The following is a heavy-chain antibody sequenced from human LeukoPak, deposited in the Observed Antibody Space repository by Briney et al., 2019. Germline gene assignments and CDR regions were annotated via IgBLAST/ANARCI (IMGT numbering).Heavy chain of an antibody. D-gene: IGHD2-2*01. CDR2: IYDSGSI. V-gene: IGHV4-30-4*01. CDR3: ARRYCSTISCLPYDY. CDR1: GVSISSGDFH. Sequence: MPSETLSLTCTVSGVSISSGDFHWSWIRQPPGEGLEWIGSIYDSGSIYYNPSLKSRVTISEDTSKNQFSLKLSSVTAADTAVYYCARRYCSTISCLPYDYWGQGTLVTVSS. J-gene: IGHJ4*02.